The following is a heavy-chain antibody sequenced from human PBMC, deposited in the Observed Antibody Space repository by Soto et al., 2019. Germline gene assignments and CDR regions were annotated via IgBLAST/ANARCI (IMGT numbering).Heavy chain of an antibody. D-gene: IGHD6-6*01. CDR1: GFTFSSYA. CDR3: AKRSSSSTCDY. CDR2: ISGSDDST. V-gene: IGHV3-23*01. J-gene: IGHJ4*02. Sequence: EVQLLESGGGLVQPGESLRLSCAASGFTFSSYAMSWVRQAPGKGLESVSVISGSDDSTSYADSLKGRFTISRDNSKNTLYLQMNSLRAEDTAVYYCAKRSSSSTCDYWGQGTLVTVSS.